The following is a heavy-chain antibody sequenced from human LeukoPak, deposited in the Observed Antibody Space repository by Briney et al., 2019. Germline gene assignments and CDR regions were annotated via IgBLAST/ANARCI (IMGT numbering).Heavy chain of an antibody. CDR1: GFSLSDYW. D-gene: IGHD1-26*01. Sequence: GGSLRLSCAGSGFSLSDYWMSWVRQAPGKWLEWVANIKEDGREKNYVDSVKGRFSISRDNSKNSLYLQMNSLRAEDTGVYYCARDWRRGSGSYWTSKPDYFFYHGMDVWGQGTTVTVSS. CDR3: ARDWRRGSGSYWTSKPDYFFYHGMDV. V-gene: IGHV3-7*01. CDR2: IKEDGREK. J-gene: IGHJ6*02.